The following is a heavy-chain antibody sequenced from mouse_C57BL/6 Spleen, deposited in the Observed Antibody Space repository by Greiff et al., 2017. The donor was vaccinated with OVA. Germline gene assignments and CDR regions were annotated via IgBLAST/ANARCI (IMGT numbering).Heavy chain of an antibody. D-gene: IGHD4-1*01. V-gene: IGHV1-15*01. Sequence: VQLQQSGAELVRPGASVTLSCKASGYTFTDYEMHWVKQTPVHGLEWIGAIDPETGGTAYNQKFKGKAILTADKSSSTAYMELRSLTSEDSAVYYCTRNRNWDGYFDVWGTGTTVTVSS. CDR2: IDPETGGT. CDR3: TRNRNWDGYFDV. J-gene: IGHJ1*03. CDR1: GYTFTDYE.